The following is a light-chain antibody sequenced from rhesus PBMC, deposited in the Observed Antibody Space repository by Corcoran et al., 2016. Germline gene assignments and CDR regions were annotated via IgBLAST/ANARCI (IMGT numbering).Light chain of an antibody. CDR2: YAA. CDR1: QGIYNY. Sequence: DIQMTQSPSSLSASVGDRVTITCRASQGIYNYLSWYQQKPGKPPKPLIYYAASLEKGVTSRFGGSRYGTDYTPNISSLQPEYISTYYCQQYNKSPFTFGPVTKLDIK. V-gene: IGKV1-66*01. J-gene: IGKJ3*01. CDR3: QQYNKSPFT.